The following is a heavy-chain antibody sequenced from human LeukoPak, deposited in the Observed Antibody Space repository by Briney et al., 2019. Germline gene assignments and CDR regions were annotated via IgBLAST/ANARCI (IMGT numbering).Heavy chain of an antibody. V-gene: IGHV1-2*02. CDR1: GYTFTGYY. Sequence: ASVKVSCKASGYTFTGYYMHWVRQPPGQGLEWMGWINPNSGGTNYAQKFQGRVTMTRDTSISTAYMELSRLRSDDTAVYYCARLIYDILTGYYIDYWGQGTLVTVSS. D-gene: IGHD3-9*01. CDR2: INPNSGGT. CDR3: ARLIYDILTGYYIDY. J-gene: IGHJ4*02.